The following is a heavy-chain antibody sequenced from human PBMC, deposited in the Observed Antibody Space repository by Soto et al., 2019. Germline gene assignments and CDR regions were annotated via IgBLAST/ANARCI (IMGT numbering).Heavy chain of an antibody. V-gene: IGHV4-39*01. CDR1: GGSVSTYY. CDR2: IFYSGST. CDR3: ARHHTVYSYYYYMDV. Sequence: PSETLSLTCTVSGGSVSTYYWGWIRQPPGKGLEWIGTIFYSGSTYYNPSLKSRVTIYVDTSKNKFSLKLNSVTAADTAVYYCARHHTVYSYYYYMDVWGKGTTVTVSS. J-gene: IGHJ6*03. D-gene: IGHD4-17*01.